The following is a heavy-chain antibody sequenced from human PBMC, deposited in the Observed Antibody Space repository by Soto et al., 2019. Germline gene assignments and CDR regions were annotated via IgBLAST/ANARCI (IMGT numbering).Heavy chain of an antibody. CDR1: GYTFTSYA. CDR2: INAGNGNT. CDR3: ARDPGSSSHDY. V-gene: IGHV1-3*01. J-gene: IGHJ4*02. Sequence: ATVKVSCKASGYTFTSYAMHWVRQAPGQRLEWMGWINAGNGNTKYSQKFQGRVTITRDTSASTAYIELSSLRSEDTAVYYCARDPGSSSHDYWGQGTLVTVSS. D-gene: IGHD6-13*01.